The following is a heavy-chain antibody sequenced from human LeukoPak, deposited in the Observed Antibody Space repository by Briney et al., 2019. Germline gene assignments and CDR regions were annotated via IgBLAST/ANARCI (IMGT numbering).Heavy chain of an antibody. Sequence: GGSLRLSCAASGFTFSSYWMHWVRQAPGEGLVWVSRIKSDGSVTWYADSVKGRFTISRDNAKNMLYLQMNSLRDEDTAVYFCARDHDAVGTTIDHWGQRTLVTVSS. D-gene: IGHD1-14*01. J-gene: IGHJ4*02. CDR1: GFTFSSYW. V-gene: IGHV3-74*01. CDR3: ARDHDAVGTTIDH. CDR2: IKSDGSVT.